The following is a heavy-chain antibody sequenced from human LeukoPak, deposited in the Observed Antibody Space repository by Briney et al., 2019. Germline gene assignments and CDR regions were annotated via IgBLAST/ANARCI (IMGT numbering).Heavy chain of an antibody. V-gene: IGHV4-34*01. CDR3: ARINCSGSSCYSAQGANWFDP. CDR2: IYYSGST. J-gene: IGHJ5*02. D-gene: IGHD2-15*01. CDR1: GGSFSGYY. Sequence: SETLSLTCAVYGGSFSGYYWSWIRQPPGKGLEWIGSIYYSGSTYYKPSLKSRVTISVDTSKNQFSLKLSSATAADTALYYCARINCSGSSCYSAQGANWFDPWGQGTLVTVSS.